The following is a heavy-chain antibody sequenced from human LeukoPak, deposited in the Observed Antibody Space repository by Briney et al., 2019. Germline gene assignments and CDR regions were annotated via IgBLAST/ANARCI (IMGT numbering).Heavy chain of an antibody. CDR2: ISYDGSNK. D-gene: IGHD1-14*01. CDR1: GFIFNDYA. CDR3: APTGYIRKG. Sequence: SGGSLRLSCAASGFIFNDYAMHWVRQAPGKGLEWVAVISYDGSNKYYVDSVKGRFTISRDNSKNTLYLQMNSLRAEDTAVYYCAPTGYIRKGGGQGTLVTVSS. J-gene: IGHJ4*02. V-gene: IGHV3-30*03.